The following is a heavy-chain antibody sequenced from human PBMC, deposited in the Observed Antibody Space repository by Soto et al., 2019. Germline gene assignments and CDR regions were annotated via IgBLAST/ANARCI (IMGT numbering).Heavy chain of an antibody. CDR1: GDTFTGYY. CDR2: INPNSGGT. V-gene: IGHV1-2*04. CDR3: ARMLYYYGMDV. Sequence: ASVKVCCKASGDTFTGYYMHWVRQAPGQGLEWMGWINPNSGGTNYAQKFQGWVTMTRDTSISTAYMELSRLRSDDTAVYYCARMLYYYGMDVWGQGTTVTVSS. J-gene: IGHJ6*02. D-gene: IGHD2-8*01.